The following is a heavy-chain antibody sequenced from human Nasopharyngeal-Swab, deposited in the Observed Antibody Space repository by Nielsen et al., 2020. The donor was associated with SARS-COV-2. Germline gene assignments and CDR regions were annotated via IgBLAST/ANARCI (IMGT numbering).Heavy chain of an antibody. V-gene: IGHV4-59*01. J-gene: IGHJ6*03. CDR2: IYYSGST. CDR3: AKQKSGYDYEDNYYYYYMDV. D-gene: IGHD5-12*01. CDR1: GGSISSYY. Sequence: SETLSLTCTVSGGSISSYYWSWIRQPPGKGLEWIGYIYYSGSTKYNHSLKSRVTISVDTSQNTFSLNLNSVTAADTAVYYCAKQKSGYDYEDNYYYYYMDVWGQGTTVTVSS.